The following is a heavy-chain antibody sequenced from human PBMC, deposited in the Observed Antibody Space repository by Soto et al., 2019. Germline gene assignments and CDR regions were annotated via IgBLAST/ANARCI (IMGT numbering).Heavy chain of an antibody. V-gene: IGHV1-69*06. D-gene: IGHD2-2*03. J-gene: IGHJ6*02. CDR1: GGTFSSYA. Sequence: SVKVSCKASGGTFSSYAISWVRQAPGQGLEWMGGIIPIFGTANYAQKFQGRVTITADKSTSTAYMELSSLRSEDTAVYYCARDPGYCSSTSCYSPQYYYYGMDVWGQGTTVTVSS. CDR2: IIPIFGTA. CDR3: ARDPGYCSSTSCYSPQYYYYGMDV.